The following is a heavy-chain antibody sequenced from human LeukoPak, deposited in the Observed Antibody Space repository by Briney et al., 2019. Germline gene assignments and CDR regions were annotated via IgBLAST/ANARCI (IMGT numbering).Heavy chain of an antibody. J-gene: IGHJ4*02. V-gene: IGHV3-23*01. CDR2: ISTHGHGT. CDR1: GFTFNNYA. CDR3: ARGAAGVLDY. Sequence: GGSLRLSCTASGFTFNNYAMIWVRQTPGKGLEWVSGISTHGHGTYYADSVTGRFTASRDNSKNTLHLQMNSLRVEDTAIYYCARGAAGVLDYWGQGTLVTVSS. D-gene: IGHD2-8*01.